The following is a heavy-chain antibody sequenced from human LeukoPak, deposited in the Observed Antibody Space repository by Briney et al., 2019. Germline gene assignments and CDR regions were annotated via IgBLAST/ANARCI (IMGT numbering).Heavy chain of an antibody. CDR2: ISWNSGSI. J-gene: IGHJ5*02. Sequence: GGSLRLSCAASGFTFDDYAMHWVRQAPGKGLEWVSGISWNSGSIGYADSVKGRFTISRDNAKNSLYLQMNSLRAEDTALYYYAKDRNYYDSSGLGGFDPWGQGTLVTVSS. V-gene: IGHV3-9*01. D-gene: IGHD3-22*01. CDR1: GFTFDDYA. CDR3: AKDRNYYDSSGLGGFDP.